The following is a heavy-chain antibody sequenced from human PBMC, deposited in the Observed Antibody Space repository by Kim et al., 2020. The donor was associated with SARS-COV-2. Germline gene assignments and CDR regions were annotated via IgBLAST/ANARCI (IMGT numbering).Heavy chain of an antibody. J-gene: IGHJ4*02. V-gene: IGHV3-30*02. D-gene: IGHD6-19*01. CDR3: AKCPYSSGWTYFDY. Sequence: ADSVKGRFTISRDNAKNTLYLQMNSLRAEDTAVYYCAKCPYSSGWTYFDYWGQGTLVTGSS.